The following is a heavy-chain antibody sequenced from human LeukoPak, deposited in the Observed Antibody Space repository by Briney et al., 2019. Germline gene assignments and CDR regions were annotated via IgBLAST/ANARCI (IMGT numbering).Heavy chain of an antibody. V-gene: IGHV3-30-3*01. CDR2: ISYDGSKI. CDR3: AKGLSESIYDALDS. Sequence: GGSLRLSCAASGFTFSSYPLHWVRQAPGRGLEWVTLISYDGSKIYYADSVKGRFTIPRDNSKNTLYLQMNSLRADDTAVYYCAKGLSESIYDALDSWGPGTLVTVSS. J-gene: IGHJ4*02. CDR1: GFTFSSYP. D-gene: IGHD1-26*01.